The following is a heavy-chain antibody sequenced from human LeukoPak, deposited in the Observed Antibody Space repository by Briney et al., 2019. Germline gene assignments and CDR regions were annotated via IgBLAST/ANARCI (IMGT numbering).Heavy chain of an antibody. Sequence: ASETLSLTCTVSGGSISSSSYYWGWIRQPPGKGLEWIGSIYYSGSTYYNPSLKSRVTISVDTSRNQFSLKLSSVTAADTAVYYCARVYRVTTYSWYYYYYMDVWGKGTTVTVSS. J-gene: IGHJ6*03. V-gene: IGHV4-39*07. CDR1: GGSISSSSYY. CDR2: IYYSGST. D-gene: IGHD4-17*01. CDR3: ARVYRVTTYSWYYYYYMDV.